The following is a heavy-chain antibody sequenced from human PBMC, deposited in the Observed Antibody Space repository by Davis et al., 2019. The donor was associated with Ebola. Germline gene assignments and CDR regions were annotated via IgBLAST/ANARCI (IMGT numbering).Heavy chain of an antibody. CDR2: IYSGGST. CDR1: GFTVSSNY. D-gene: IGHD5-24*01. V-gene: IGHV3-66*01. J-gene: IGHJ6*02. CDR3: AREVKMATIRRDYYYGMDV. Sequence: GESLKISCAASGFTVSSNYMSWVRQAPGKGLEWVSVIYSGGSTYYADSVKGRFTISRDNSKNTLYLQMNSLRAEDTAVYYCAREVKMATIRRDYYYGMDVWGPGTTVTVSS.